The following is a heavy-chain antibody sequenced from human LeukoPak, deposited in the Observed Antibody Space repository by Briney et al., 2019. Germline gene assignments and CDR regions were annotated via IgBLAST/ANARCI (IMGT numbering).Heavy chain of an antibody. J-gene: IGHJ6*03. CDR3: ARVLIQRLRSNVGRYYYYYYMDV. D-gene: IGHD6-25*01. V-gene: IGHV1-2*02. CDR1: GYSFTDYY. CDR2: INPKSGGT. Sequence: ASVKVSCKSSGYSFTDYYMHWVRQAPGQGLEWMGWINPKSGGTNYAQKFQGRVTMTRDTSISTAYMELSRLRSDDTAVYYCARVLIQRLRSNVGRYYYYYYMDVWGKGTTVTVSS.